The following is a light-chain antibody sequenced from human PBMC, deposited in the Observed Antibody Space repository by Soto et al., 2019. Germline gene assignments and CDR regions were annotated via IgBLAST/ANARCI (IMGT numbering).Light chain of an antibody. CDR2: EVS. J-gene: IGLJ1*01. CDR3: SSYTSSSTPYV. V-gene: IGLV2-14*01. Sequence: QSALTQPASVSGSPGQSITISCTGTSSDVGGYNYVSWYQQHPGKAPKLMIYEVSNRPSGVSNRFSGSKSGNTGSLTISGLQAEDEADYYCSSYTSSSTPYVFGTRTKLTVL. CDR1: SSDVGGYNY.